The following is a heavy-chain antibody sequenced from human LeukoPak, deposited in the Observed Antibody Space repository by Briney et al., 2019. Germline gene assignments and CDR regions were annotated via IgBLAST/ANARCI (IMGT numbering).Heavy chain of an antibody. CDR2: IYYSGST. V-gene: IGHV4-39*07. D-gene: IGHD1-26*01. J-gene: IGHJ6*03. CDR3: ARDGFVRGSDGYYYYMDV. Sequence: SETLSLTCTVSGGSISSSSYYWGWIRQPPGKGLEWIGSIYYSGSTNYNPSLKSRVTISVDTSKNQFSLKLSSVTAADTAVYYCARDGFVRGSDGYYYYMDVGGKGTTVTVSS. CDR1: GGSISSSSYY.